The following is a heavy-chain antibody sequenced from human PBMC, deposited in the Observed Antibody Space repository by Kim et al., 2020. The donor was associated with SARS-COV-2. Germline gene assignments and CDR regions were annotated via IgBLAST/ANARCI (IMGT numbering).Heavy chain of an antibody. J-gene: IGHJ4*02. V-gene: IGHV3-9*01. CDR3: AKWGLRGHTFDY. D-gene: IGHD2-21*01. CDR2: ISWNSGSI. CDR1: GFTFGDYA. Sequence: GGSLRLSCAASGFTFGDYAMHWVRQAPGKGLEWVSGISWNSGSIGYADSVKGRFTISRDNAKNSLYLQMNSLRAEDTALYYCAKWGLRGHTFDYWGQGTLVTVSS.